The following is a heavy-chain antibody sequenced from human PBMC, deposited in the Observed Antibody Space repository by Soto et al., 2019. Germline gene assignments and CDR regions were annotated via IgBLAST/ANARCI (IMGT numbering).Heavy chain of an antibody. Sequence: GGSLRLSCAASGFTFSSYWMSWVRQAPGKGLEWVANIKQDGSEKYYVETVKGRFTISRDNAKNSLYLQMNSLRAEDTAVYYCARDLQDIVVVVAATHYMDVWGKGTTVTVSS. CDR3: ARDLQDIVVVVAATHYMDV. V-gene: IGHV3-7*01. J-gene: IGHJ6*03. CDR2: IKQDGSEK. CDR1: GFTFSSYW. D-gene: IGHD2-15*01.